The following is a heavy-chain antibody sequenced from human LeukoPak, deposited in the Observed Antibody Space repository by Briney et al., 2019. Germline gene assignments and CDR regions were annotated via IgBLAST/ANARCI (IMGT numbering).Heavy chain of an antibody. V-gene: IGHV4-61*01. CDR3: AISEAYSRPLGDY. J-gene: IGHJ4*02. CDR2: IYYSGST. D-gene: IGHD6-13*01. CDR1: GGSISSGSYY. Sequence: SQTLSLTCTVSGGSISSGSYYWSWIRQPPGKGLEWIGYIYYSGSTNYNPSLKSRVTISVDTSKNQFSLKLSSVTAADTAVYYCAISEAYSRPLGDYWGQGTLVTVSS.